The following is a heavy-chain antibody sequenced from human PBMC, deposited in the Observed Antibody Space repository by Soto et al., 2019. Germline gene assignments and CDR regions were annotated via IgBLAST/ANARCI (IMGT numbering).Heavy chain of an antibody. CDR1: GYTFTGYY. D-gene: IGHD2-15*01. CDR3: ARDIVYCSGGSCYGMVV. J-gene: IGHJ6*02. V-gene: IGHV1-2*04. CDR2: INPNSGGT. Sequence: QVQLVQSGAEVKKPGASVKVSCKASGYTFTGYYMHWVRQAPGQGLEWMGWINPNSGGTNYAQKFQGWVTMTRDTAISTAYMELSMLRSDDTAVYYCARDIVYCSGGSCYGMVVWGQGTTVTVSS.